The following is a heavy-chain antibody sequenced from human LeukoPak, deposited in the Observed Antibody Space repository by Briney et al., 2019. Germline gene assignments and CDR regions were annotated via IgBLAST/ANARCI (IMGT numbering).Heavy chain of an antibody. J-gene: IGHJ6*02. CDR3: ARDVVSITIFGVAPYGMDV. Sequence: PGGSLRLPCAASGFTFSSYWMSWVRQAPGKGLEWVANIKQDGSEKYYVDSVKGRFTISRDNAKNSLYLQMNSLRAEDTAVYYCARDVVSITIFGVAPYGMDVWGQGTTVTVSS. V-gene: IGHV3-7*01. D-gene: IGHD3-3*01. CDR1: GFTFSSYW. CDR2: IKQDGSEK.